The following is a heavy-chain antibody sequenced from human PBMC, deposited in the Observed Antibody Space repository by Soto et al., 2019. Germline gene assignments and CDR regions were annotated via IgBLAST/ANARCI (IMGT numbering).Heavy chain of an antibody. D-gene: IGHD3-9*01. Sequence: GGSLRLSCAASGFTFSSYSMNWVRQAPGKGLEWVSYISSSSSTIYYADSVKGRFTISRDNAKNSLYLQMNSLRAEDTAVYYCARASDTILDYWGQGTLVTVSS. J-gene: IGHJ4*02. CDR2: ISSSSSTI. V-gene: IGHV3-48*01. CDR1: GFTFSSYS. CDR3: ARASDTILDY.